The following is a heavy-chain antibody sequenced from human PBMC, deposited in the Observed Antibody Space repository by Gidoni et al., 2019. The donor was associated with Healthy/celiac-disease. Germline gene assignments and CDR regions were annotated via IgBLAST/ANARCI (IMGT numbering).Heavy chain of an antibody. V-gene: IGHV4-39*01. D-gene: IGHD2-21*02. CDR1: AGSSSSSSYY. CDR3: ARYWPGGYLA. CDR2: IYYSGST. Sequence: QLQLQESGPGLVKPSEPLSLTCTVPAGSSSSSSYYWGWIRQPPGRGLEWIGSIYYSGSTYYNPSLKSRVTISVDTSKNQFSLKLSSVTAADTAVYYCARYWPGGYLAWGQGTLVTVSS. J-gene: IGHJ5*02.